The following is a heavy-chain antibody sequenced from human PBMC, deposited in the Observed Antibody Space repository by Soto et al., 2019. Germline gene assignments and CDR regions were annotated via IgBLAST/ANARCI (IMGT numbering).Heavy chain of an antibody. D-gene: IGHD2-2*01. Sequence: EVQLLESGGGLVQPGGSLRLSCAASGFPFSSYAMSWVRQAPGKGLEWVSAIRGSGGSTYYADSVKGRFTISRDNSKNTLYLQMNSLRAEDTAVYYCAKAGYCSSTSCRNWFDPWGQGTLVTVSS. CDR3: AKAGYCSSTSCRNWFDP. CDR2: IRGSGGST. CDR1: GFPFSSYA. V-gene: IGHV3-23*01. J-gene: IGHJ5*02.